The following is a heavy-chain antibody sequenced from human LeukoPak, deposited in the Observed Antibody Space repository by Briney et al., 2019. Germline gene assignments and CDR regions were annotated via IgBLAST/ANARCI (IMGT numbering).Heavy chain of an antibody. CDR1: GFTFSSYA. J-gene: IGHJ4*02. D-gene: IGHD1-26*01. CDR2: ISYDGSNK. Sequence: GGSLRLSCAASGFTFSSYAMHWVRQAPGKGLEWVAVISYDGSNKCYADSVKGRFTISRDNSKNTLYLQMNSLRAEDTAVYYCARAIRIGAPSVNWGQGTLVTDSS. V-gene: IGHV3-30*04. CDR3: ARAIRIGAPSVN.